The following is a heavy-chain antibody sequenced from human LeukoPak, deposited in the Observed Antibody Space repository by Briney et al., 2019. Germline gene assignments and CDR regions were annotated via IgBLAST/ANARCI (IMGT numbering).Heavy chain of an antibody. V-gene: IGHV3-21*01. D-gene: IGHD5-18*01. CDR3: ARDPRTKGYSYGTFDY. CDR2: ISSSSSYI. J-gene: IGHJ4*02. CDR1: GFTFSSYS. Sequence: GGSLRLSCAASGFTFSSYSMNWVRQAPGKGLEWVSSISSSSSYIYYADSVKGRFTISRDNAKNSLYLQMNSLRAEDTAVYYCARDPRTKGYSYGTFDYWGQGTLVTVSS.